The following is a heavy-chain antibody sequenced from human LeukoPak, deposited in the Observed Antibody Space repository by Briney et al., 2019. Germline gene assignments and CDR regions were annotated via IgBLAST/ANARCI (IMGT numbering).Heavy chain of an antibody. CDR2: INHSGST. V-gene: IGHV4-59*08. D-gene: IGHD4-17*01. Sequence: SETLSLTCTVFGDSIRSYYWSWIRQPPGKGLEWIGYINHSGSTNSNPALKSRVTISVDTSKNQFSLNLSSVTAADTAVYYCARHSGYGDLDYWGQGTLVTVSS. J-gene: IGHJ4*02. CDR3: ARHSGYGDLDY. CDR1: GDSIRSYY.